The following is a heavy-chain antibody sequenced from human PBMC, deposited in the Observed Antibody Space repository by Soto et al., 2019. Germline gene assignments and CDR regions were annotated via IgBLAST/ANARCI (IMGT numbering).Heavy chain of an antibody. D-gene: IGHD5-18*01. V-gene: IGHV4-34*01. CDR1: GGSFSGYY. Sequence: QVQLQQWGAGLLKPSETLSLTCAVYGGSFSGYYWSWIRQPPGKGLEWIGEINHSGSTNYNPSLKSRVTISVDTSKNQFSLKLSSVTAADTAVYYCARGGTQLWLNLRYFDYWGQGTLVTVSS. J-gene: IGHJ4*02. CDR3: ARGGTQLWLNLRYFDY. CDR2: INHSGST.